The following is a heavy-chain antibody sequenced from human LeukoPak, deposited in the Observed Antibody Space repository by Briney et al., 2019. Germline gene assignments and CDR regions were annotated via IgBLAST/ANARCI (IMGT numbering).Heavy chain of an antibody. J-gene: IGHJ4*02. CDR2: ISSSSSYI. CDR1: GFKFSSYS. CDR3: ARDWVAVAGTVDY. Sequence: PGGSLRLSCAASGFKFSSYSMKWVRQAPGKGLEWVSFISSSSSYIYYADSLKGRFTISRDNAKNSLYLQMNSLRAEDTAVYYCARDWVAVAGTVDYWGQGTLVTVSS. D-gene: IGHD6-19*01. V-gene: IGHV3-21*04.